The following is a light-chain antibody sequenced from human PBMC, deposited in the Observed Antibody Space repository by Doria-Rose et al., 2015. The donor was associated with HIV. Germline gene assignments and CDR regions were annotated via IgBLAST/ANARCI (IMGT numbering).Light chain of an antibody. V-gene: IGKV3-20*01. J-gene: IGKJ1*01. Sequence: TQSPGTLSLSPGERATLSCRASQSFSSTYLAWYQQKPGQAPSLLIYGGSTMATGIPDRFSASESGTDFTLTVNRLEPEDFALYYCHQYGTSWTFGQGTKVEI. CDR2: GGS. CDR1: QSFSSTY. CDR3: HQYGTSWT.